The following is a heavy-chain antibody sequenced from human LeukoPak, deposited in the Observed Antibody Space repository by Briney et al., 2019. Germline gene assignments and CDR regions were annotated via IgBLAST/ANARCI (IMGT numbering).Heavy chain of an antibody. D-gene: IGHD3-3*01. J-gene: IGHJ4*02. V-gene: IGHV3-64*01. CDR3: ARDPGGAGTTEWYYFDY. Sequence: PGGSLRLSCAASGFTFSNYAMHWVRQAPGKGLEYVSSISSNGGGTYYANSVKGRFPISRDNSKNTLYLQMGSLRAEDMAVYYCARDPGGAGTTEWYYFDYWGQGTLVTVSS. CDR1: GFTFSNYA. CDR2: ISSNGGGT.